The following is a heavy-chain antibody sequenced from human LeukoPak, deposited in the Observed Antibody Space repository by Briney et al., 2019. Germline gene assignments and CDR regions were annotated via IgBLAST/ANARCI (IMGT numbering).Heavy chain of an antibody. CDR1: GGSFSGYY. J-gene: IGHJ4*02. Sequence: KASETLSLTCAVYGGSFSGYYWSWIRQPPGKGLEWSGEINHSGSTNYNPSLKSRVTISVDTSKNQFSLKLSSVTAADTAVYYCAGSIAARLDYWGQGTLVTVSS. CDR2: INHSGST. CDR3: AGSIAARLDY. V-gene: IGHV4-34*01. D-gene: IGHD6-6*01.